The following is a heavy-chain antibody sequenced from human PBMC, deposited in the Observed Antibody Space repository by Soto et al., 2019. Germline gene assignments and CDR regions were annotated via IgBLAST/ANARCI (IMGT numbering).Heavy chain of an antibody. CDR3: ARGLRGISFYGMDV. J-gene: IGHJ6*02. D-gene: IGHD3-16*01. CDR2: IWYDGSNK. CDR1: GFTFSLYG. Sequence: QVQLVESGGGVVQPGRSLRLSCAASGFTFSLYGLHWVRQAPGKGLEWVAVIWYDGSNKFYADSVKGRFTISRDNSKNTLYLQMNSLRDEDTAAYYCARGLRGISFYGMDVSGQGTTVIVSS. V-gene: IGHV3-33*01.